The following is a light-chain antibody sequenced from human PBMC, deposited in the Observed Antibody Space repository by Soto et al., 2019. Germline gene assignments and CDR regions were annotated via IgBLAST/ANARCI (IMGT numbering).Light chain of an antibody. CDR3: QKYDSAPET. Sequence: DIQMTQSPSSLSASVGDRVTITCRASQGISNYLAWYQQKPGKVPKLLIYAASTLQSGVPFRFSGSGFGSDFTLTISSLQPEDVATYYCQKYDSAPETFGPGTKVDIK. J-gene: IGKJ3*01. V-gene: IGKV1-27*01. CDR2: AAS. CDR1: QGISNY.